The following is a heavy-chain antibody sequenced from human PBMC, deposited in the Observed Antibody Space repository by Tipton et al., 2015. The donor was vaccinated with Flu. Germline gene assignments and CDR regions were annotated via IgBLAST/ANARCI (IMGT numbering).Heavy chain of an antibody. CDR2: ISPTGRDT. J-gene: IGHJ4*02. Sequence: SLRLSCTASGFTFSTYGMSWVRQAPGKGLEWVSAISPTGRDTFYADSVKGRFTISRDNSGNTLSLQMNSLTAEDSAVDYCAKRVDYSSSPSYFDYWGQGTLVTVSS. CDR3: AKRVDYSSSPSYFDY. V-gene: IGHV3-23*01. CDR1: GFTFSTYG. D-gene: IGHD6-6*01.